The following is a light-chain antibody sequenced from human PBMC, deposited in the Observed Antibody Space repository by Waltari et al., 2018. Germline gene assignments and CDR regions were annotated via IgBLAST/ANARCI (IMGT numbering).Light chain of an antibody. V-gene: IGKV1-6*01. J-gene: IGKJ2*01. Sequence: AIQMTQSSSSLSASVGDRVTITCRASQGIRNDLAWYQQKPGKAPKLLIYATSTLSSGVPSRFSGSGSGTDFTLTISSLQPEDFATYYCLQDYNYPYTFGQGTKLEIK. CDR1: QGIRND. CDR2: ATS. CDR3: LQDYNYPYT.